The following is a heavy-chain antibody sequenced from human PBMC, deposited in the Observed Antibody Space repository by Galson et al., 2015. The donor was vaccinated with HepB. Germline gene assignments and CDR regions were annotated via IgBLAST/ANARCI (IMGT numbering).Heavy chain of an antibody. V-gene: IGHV4-38-2*02. CDR1: GYSISSGYY. J-gene: IGHJ4*02. D-gene: IGHD4-17*01. CDR3: ARDDDYGELAY. CDR2: IYHSGST. Sequence: ETLSLTCTVSGYSISSGYYWGWIRQPPGKGLEWIGTIYHSGSTYYNPSLKSRVTISVDTSKNQFSLKVSSVTAADTAVYYCARDDDYGELAYWGQGTLVTVSS.